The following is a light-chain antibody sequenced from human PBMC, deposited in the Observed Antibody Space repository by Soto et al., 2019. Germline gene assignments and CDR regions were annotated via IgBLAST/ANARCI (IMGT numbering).Light chain of an antibody. J-gene: IGLJ1*01. Sequence: SSELTQPPSVSVAPGKTASITCGGNNIGSKTVHWYQQRPGQAPVLVIYYDTDRPLGIPERFSGSNSGNTATLTISRVEAGDEADYYCQVWDSSSDHHVFGTGTKLTVL. CDR1: NIGSKT. V-gene: IGLV3-21*04. CDR3: QVWDSSSDHHV. CDR2: YDT.